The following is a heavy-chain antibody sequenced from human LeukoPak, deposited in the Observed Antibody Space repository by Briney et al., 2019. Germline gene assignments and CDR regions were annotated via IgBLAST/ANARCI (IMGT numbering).Heavy chain of an antibody. D-gene: IGHD3-10*01. CDR2: IYHSGST. V-gene: IGHV4-38-2*02. CDR1: GYSISSGYY. Sequence: PSETLSLTCTVSGYSISSGYYWGWIRQPPGKGLEWIGSIYHSGSTYYNPSLKSRVTISVDTSKNQFSLKLGSVTAADTAVYYCARHKSMLITMVRGLDYWGQGTLVTVSS. J-gene: IGHJ4*02. CDR3: ARHKSMLITMVRGLDY.